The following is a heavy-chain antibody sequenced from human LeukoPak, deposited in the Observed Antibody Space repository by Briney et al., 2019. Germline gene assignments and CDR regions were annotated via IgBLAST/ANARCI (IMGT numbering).Heavy chain of an antibody. J-gene: IGHJ4*02. CDR3: ARRYAVYGDYRRDHSIDY. D-gene: IGHD4-17*01. CDR2: ISTDSNYI. CDR1: GFTFSSYG. V-gene: IGHV3-21*01. Sequence: GESLRLSCAVSGFTFSSYGMNWVRQAPGKGLEWVSCISTDSNYIYYADSVKGRFRDNAKNSLYLQMNSLRAEDTAVYYCARRYAVYGDYRRDHSIDYWGQGTLVTVSS.